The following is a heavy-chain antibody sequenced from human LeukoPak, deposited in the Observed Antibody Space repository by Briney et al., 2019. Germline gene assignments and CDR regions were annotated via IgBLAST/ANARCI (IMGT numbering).Heavy chain of an antibody. Sequence: PSQTLSLTCTVSGGSISSYYWSWIRQPPGKGLEWIGYIYYSGSTNYNPSLKSRVTISVDTSKNQFSLKLSSVTAADTAVYYCARVLRYYYGSGSYYKPSYYYYYMDVWGKGTTVTVSS. CDR2: IYYSGST. J-gene: IGHJ6*03. D-gene: IGHD3-10*01. CDR1: GGSISSYY. V-gene: IGHV4-59*01. CDR3: ARVLRYYYGSGSYYKPSYYYYYMDV.